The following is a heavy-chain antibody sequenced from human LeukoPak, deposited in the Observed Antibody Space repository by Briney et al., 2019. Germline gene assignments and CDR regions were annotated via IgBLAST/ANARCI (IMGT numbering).Heavy chain of an antibody. CDR1: GVTLSSHW. CDR2: TKQDGSEQ. CDR3: ARESAGGPDY. V-gene: IGHV3-7*05. Sequence: GGALRLSCAASGVTLSSHWMSWVRQAPGKGLEWVANTKQDGSEQYYVDSVRGRFTISRDNAKNSLYLQMNSLRAEDTAIYYCARESAGGPDYWGQGTLVTVSS. D-gene: IGHD6-19*01. J-gene: IGHJ4*02.